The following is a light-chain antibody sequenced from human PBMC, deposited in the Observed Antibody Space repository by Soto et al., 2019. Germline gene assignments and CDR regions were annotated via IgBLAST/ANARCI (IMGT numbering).Light chain of an antibody. Sequence: SALTQPATASGSPGQSITISCTDTSSDVGGYNYVSWYQHHPGKAPKLMSYDVSNRPSGVSNRFSGSKSGNTASLTISGLQPEDEAVYYCCPYPTRNTLQPVFATGPYVNV. J-gene: IGLJ1*01. CDR1: SSDVGGYNY. CDR2: DVS. V-gene: IGLV2-14*03. CDR3: CPYPTRNTLQPV.